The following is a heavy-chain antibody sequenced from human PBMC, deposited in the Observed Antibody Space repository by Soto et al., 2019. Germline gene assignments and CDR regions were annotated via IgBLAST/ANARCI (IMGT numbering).Heavy chain of an antibody. CDR3: VRVVAIPGYPDN. CDR1: GYTFTSYG. CDR2: ISAYNGNT. D-gene: IGHD5-12*01. J-gene: IGHJ4*02. V-gene: IGHV1-18*01. Sequence: ASVKVSCKASGYTFTSYGISWVRQAPGQGLEWMGWISAYNGNTNYAQKFQDRVTMTTDTPTSTAYMELSSLRSDDTAIYYCVRVVAIPGYPDNWGQGTLVTVSS.